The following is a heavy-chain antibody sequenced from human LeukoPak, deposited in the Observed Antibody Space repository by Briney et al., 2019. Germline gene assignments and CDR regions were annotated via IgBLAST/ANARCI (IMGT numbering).Heavy chain of an antibody. J-gene: IGHJ4*02. CDR1: GYTFTSNY. D-gene: IGHD3-22*01. Sequence: ASVKVSCKAFGYTFTSNYMHWVRQAPGQGPEWMGVISPSGGSTTYAQKFQGRVTLTRDMSTSTDYLELSSLRSEDTAVYYCGRVTGYMIEDYFDYWGQGTLVTVSS. CDR3: GRVTGYMIEDYFDY. CDR2: ISPSGGST. V-gene: IGHV1-46*01.